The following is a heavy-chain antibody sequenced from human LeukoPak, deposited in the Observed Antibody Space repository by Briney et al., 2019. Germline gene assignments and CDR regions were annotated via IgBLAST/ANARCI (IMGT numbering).Heavy chain of an antibody. D-gene: IGHD6-13*01. CDR1: GGTFSSYA. CDR3: ARGIAAAGTIYYFDY. J-gene: IGHJ4*02. Sequence: SVKVSCKASGGTFSSYAISWVRQAPGQGLEWMGGIIPIFGTANYAQKFQGRVTITADKSTSTAYMELSSLRSEDTAVYYCARGIAAAGTIYYFDYWGQGTLVTVSS. CDR2: IIPIFGTA. V-gene: IGHV1-69*06.